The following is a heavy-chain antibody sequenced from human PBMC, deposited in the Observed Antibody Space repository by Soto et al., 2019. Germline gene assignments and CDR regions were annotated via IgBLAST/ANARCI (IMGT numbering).Heavy chain of an antibody. V-gene: IGHV1-18*01. D-gene: IGHD1-7*01. J-gene: IGHJ6*02. Sequence: ASVKVSCKASGYTFTSYGISWVRQAPGQGLEWMGWISAYNGNTNYAQKLQGRVTMTTDTSTSTAYMELRSLRSDDTAVYYCARSRDNWNYEGYYYYYGMDVWGQGTTVTVSS. CDR2: ISAYNGNT. CDR3: ARSRDNWNYEGYYYYYGMDV. CDR1: GYTFTSYG.